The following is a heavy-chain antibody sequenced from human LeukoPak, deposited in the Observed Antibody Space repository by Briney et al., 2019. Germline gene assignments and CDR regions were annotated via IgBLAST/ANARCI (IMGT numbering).Heavy chain of an antibody. CDR3: ASSGSYRFDY. D-gene: IGHD1-26*01. CDR2: ITASGTAM. J-gene: IGHJ4*02. CDR1: GFTFSTYS. Sequence: GGSLRLSCAASGFTFSTYSMNWVRQAPGKGLEWVSHITASGTAMFYADSVKGRFTISRDNAKNSLYLQMNSLRDEDTAVYYCASSGSYRFDYWGQGTLVAVSS. V-gene: IGHV3-48*02.